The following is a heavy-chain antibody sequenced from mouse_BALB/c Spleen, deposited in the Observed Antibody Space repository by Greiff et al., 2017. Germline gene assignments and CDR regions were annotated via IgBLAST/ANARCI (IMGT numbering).Heavy chain of an antibody. CDR1: GYAFTNYL. J-gene: IGHJ4*01. D-gene: IGHD1-1*01. CDR3: ARGRTTVVHYAMDY. CDR2: INPGSGGT. V-gene: IGHV1-54*01. Sequence: QVQLQQSGAELVRPGTSVKVSCKASGYAFTNYLIEWVKQRPGQGLEWIGVINPGSGGTNYNEKFKGKATLTADKSSSTAYMQLSSLTSDDAAVYFCARGRTTVVHYAMDYWGQGTSVTVSS.